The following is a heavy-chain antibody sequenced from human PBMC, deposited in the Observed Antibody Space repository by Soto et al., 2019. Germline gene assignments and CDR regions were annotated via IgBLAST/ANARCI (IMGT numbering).Heavy chain of an antibody. CDR1: GFTFSSYA. CDR2: ISGGGGST. CDR3: AKGHRSMVIPARRTYYFDY. D-gene: IGHD6-6*01. J-gene: IGHJ4*02. Sequence: EVQLLESGGGLVQPGGSLRLSCAASGFTFSSYAMSWVRQALGKGLEWVSAISGGGGSTDYGDSMKGRFTISRDNSKNALYLQMNSLRAEDTAVYYCAKGHRSMVIPARRTYYFDYWGQGTLVTVSS. V-gene: IGHV3-23*01.